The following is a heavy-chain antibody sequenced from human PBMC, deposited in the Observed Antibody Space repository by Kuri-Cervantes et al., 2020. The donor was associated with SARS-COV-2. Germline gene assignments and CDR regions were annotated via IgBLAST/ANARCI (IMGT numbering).Heavy chain of an antibody. CDR1: GYALTDYY. CDR2: LNPNTGGT. V-gene: IGHV1-2*04. J-gene: IGHJ4*02. Sequence: ASVKVSCKASGYALTDYYIHWVRQAPGQGLEWMGWLNPNTGGTNYAQKFQGWVTMTRDTSLTTAYMELTRLTSDDSAVYFCARGGAARGLMVVFKWRGAGPLHFWGQGTLVTVSS. D-gene: IGHD3-10*01. CDR3: ARGGAARGLMVVFKWRGAGPLHF.